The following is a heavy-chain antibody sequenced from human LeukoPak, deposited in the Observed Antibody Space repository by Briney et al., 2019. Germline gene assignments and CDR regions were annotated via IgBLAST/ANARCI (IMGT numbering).Heavy chain of an antibody. D-gene: IGHD3-22*01. V-gene: IGHV5-51*01. CDR3: ARRVGYYYDSSGYYEPHFDY. CDR2: IYPGDSDT. Sequence: GESLKISWKGSGYSFTSYWIGWVRQLPGKGLGWMGIIYPGDSDTRYSPSIQGQVTISADKSTSPAYLQWSSLKTSDTAMYYYARRVGYYYDSSGYYEPHFDYWGQGTLVTVSS. J-gene: IGHJ4*02. CDR1: GYSFTSYW.